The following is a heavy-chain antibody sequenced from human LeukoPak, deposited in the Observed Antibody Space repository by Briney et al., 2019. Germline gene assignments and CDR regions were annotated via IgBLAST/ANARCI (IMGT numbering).Heavy chain of an antibody. CDR1: GGSISSSSYY. J-gene: IGHJ6*03. CDR2: INHSGAT. D-gene: IGHD5-18*01. Sequence: PSETLSLTCTVSGGSISSSSYYWGWIRQPPGKGLEWIGEINHSGATNYNPSLKSRVTISLGTSENQFSLKLNSVTAADTAVYYCARGHRGNSYGNLWRNYYSYYMDVWGKGTTVTVSS. V-gene: IGHV4-39*07. CDR3: ARGHRGNSYGNLWRNYYSYYMDV.